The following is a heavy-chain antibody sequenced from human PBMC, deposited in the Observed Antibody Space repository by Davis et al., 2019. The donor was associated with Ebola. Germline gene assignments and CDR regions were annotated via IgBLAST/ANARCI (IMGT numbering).Heavy chain of an antibody. CDR3: ARVGLDSSSPDHYDISTGIDP. CDR2: IYYNGRI. D-gene: IGHD3-9*01. CDR1: GGSFSGYY. Sequence: SETLSLTCAVYGGSFSGYYWSWIRQPPGKGLEWIGYIYYNGRINYNPSLKSRVTISVDTSKNQFSLKLSSVTAADTAVYYCARVGLDSSSPDHYDISTGIDPWGQGTLVTVSS. J-gene: IGHJ5*02. V-gene: IGHV4-59*01.